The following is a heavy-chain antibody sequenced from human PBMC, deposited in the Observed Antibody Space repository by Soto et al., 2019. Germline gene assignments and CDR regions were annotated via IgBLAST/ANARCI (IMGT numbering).Heavy chain of an antibody. CDR3: ASQEDYGMDV. CDR1: YGSISNYY. CDR2: IYSSGST. J-gene: IGHJ6*02. V-gene: IGHV4-4*07. Sequence: SETLSLTCTVSYGSISNYYWSWVRQPVGKGLEWIGRIYSSGSTDYTPSLRGRVTMSVDTSKNRFSLRLSYVTAADTAVYYCASQEDYGMDVWGQGTTVTVSS.